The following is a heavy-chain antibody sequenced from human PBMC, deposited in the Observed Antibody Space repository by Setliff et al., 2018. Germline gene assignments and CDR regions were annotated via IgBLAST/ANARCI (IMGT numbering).Heavy chain of an antibody. CDR3: ARLPPLHTPMALTFDY. D-gene: IGHD5-18*01. Sequence: PSEILSLTCTVSGGSVRGYYWSWIRQPPGKGLEWIGYMYYSGDTNYNPSLKSRVTISVDTSKNQFSLELRSVTAADTAVYYCARLPPLHTPMALTFDYWGQGILVTVSS. CDR2: MYYSGDT. CDR1: GGSVRGYY. V-gene: IGHV4-59*08. J-gene: IGHJ4*02.